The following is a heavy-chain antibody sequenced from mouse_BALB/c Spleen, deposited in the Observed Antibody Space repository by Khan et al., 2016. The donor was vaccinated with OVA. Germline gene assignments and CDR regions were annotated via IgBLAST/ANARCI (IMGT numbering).Heavy chain of an antibody. V-gene: IGHV2-3*01. CDR2: IWGDGST. Sequence: VQLVESGPGLVAPSQSLSITCTVSGFSLTRYGVNWVRQPPGKGLEWLGVIWGDGSTNYHSTLKSRLIISKDNSKSQAFLKLNSLQTDDTATYXFCKINPDFHYFDYWGQGTPITVSS. J-gene: IGHJ4*01. CDR1: GFSLTRYG. D-gene: IGHD1-2*01. CDR3: CKINPDFHYFDY.